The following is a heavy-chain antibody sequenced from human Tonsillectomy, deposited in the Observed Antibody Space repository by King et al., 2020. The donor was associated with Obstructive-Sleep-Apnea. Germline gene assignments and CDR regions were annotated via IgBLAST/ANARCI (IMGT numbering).Heavy chain of an antibody. CDR2: IRFSGSDK. D-gene: IGHD1-26*01. CDR1: GFTFSSYG. J-gene: IGHJ4*02. CDR3: AKPLGGNYPQPFDY. V-gene: IGHV3-30*02. Sequence: VQLVESGGGVGQPGGSLRLSCAASGFTFSSYGMYWVRQAPGKGLEWVAYIRFSGSDKYYADSVKGRFTISRDNSKNTLYLQMSSLRAEATAVYYCAKPLGGNYPQPFDYWGQGTLVTVSS.